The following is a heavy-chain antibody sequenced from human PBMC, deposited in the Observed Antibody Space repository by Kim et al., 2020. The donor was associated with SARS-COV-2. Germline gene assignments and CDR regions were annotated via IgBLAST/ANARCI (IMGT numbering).Heavy chain of an antibody. Sequence: SETLSLTCTVSGGSISSYYWSWIRQPPGKGLEWIGYIYYSGSTNYNPSLKSRVTISVDTSKNQFSLKLSSVTAADTAVYYCASQYYDSTPFDYWGQGTL. CDR1: GGSISSYY. V-gene: IGHV4-59*01. CDR2: IYYSGST. J-gene: IGHJ4*02. CDR3: ASQYYDSTPFDY. D-gene: IGHD3-22*01.